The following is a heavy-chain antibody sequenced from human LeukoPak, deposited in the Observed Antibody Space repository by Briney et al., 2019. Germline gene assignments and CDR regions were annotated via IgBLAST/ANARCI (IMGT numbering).Heavy chain of an antibody. CDR2: ISSSSSYI. CDR3: ARADYGDYGDAFDI. CDR1: GFTFSSYS. Sequence: PGGSLRLSCAASGFTFSSYSMNWVRQAPGKGLEWVSSISSSSSYIYYADSVKGRFTISRDNAKNSLYLQMNSLRAEDTAVYYCARADYGDYGDAFDIWGQGTVVTVSS. J-gene: IGHJ3*02. D-gene: IGHD4-17*01. V-gene: IGHV3-21*01.